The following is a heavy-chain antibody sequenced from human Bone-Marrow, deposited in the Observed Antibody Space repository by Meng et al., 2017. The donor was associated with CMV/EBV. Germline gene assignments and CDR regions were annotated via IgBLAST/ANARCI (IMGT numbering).Heavy chain of an antibody. CDR2: IYYSGST. V-gene: IGHV4-30-4*01. CDR1: DGSISSGGYY. Sequence: SEPLSLTCTVSDGSISSGGYYWSWIRQHPGKGLEWIGYIYYSGSTYYNPSLKSRVTISVDTSKNQFSLKLSSVTAADTAVYYCARLGVTGYFDYWGQGTLVTVSS. D-gene: IGHD1-26*01. J-gene: IGHJ4*02. CDR3: ARLGVTGYFDY.